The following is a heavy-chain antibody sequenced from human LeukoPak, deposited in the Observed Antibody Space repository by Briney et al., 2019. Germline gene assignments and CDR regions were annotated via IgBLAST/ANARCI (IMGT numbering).Heavy chain of an antibody. CDR1: GFTFSSYG. D-gene: IGHD5-18*01. CDR3: ARDGASTAMVPMPFDY. CDR2: IWYDGSNK. Sequence: GGSLRLSCAASGFTFSSYGMHWVRQAPGKGLEWVAVIWYDGSNKYYADSVKGRFTISRDNSKNTLYLQMNSLRAEDTAVYYCARDGASTAMVPMPFDYWGQGTLVTVSS. V-gene: IGHV3-33*01. J-gene: IGHJ4*02.